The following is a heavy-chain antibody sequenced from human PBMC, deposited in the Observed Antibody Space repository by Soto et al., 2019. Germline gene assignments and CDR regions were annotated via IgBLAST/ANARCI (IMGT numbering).Heavy chain of an antibody. CDR2: INHSGST. CDR3: ASGGSSGPYFDY. V-gene: IGHV4-34*01. D-gene: IGHD3-22*01. J-gene: IGHJ4*02. CDR1: GGSFSGYY. Sequence: SETLSLTCAVYGGSFSGYYWSWIRQPPGKGLEWIGEINHSGSTNYNPSLKSRVTISVDTSKNQFSLKLSSVTAADTAVYYCASGGSSGPYFDYWGQGTLVTVSS.